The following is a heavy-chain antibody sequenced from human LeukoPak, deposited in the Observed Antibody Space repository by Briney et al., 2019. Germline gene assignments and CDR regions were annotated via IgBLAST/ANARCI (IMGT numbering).Heavy chain of an antibody. D-gene: IGHD6-6*01. J-gene: IGHJ4*02. Sequence: PGRSLRLSCAASGFTFTSYCMHWVRQAPGQGLEWMGIINPSGGSTSYAQKFQGRVTMTRDTSTSTVYMELRSLRSEDTAVYYCARGLYSSSSIMVGGTSSYYFDYWGQGTLVTVSS. CDR1: GFTFTSYC. CDR3: ARGLYSSSSIMVGGTSSYYFDY. V-gene: IGHV1-46*01. CDR2: INPSGGST.